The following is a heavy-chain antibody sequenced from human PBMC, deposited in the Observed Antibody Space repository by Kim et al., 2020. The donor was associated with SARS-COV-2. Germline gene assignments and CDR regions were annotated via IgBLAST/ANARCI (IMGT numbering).Heavy chain of an antibody. CDR3: ARDPDGYNHYDY. CDR2: IYYSGST. V-gene: IGHV4-39*07. J-gene: IGHJ4*02. D-gene: IGHD5-12*01. Sequence: SETLSLTCTVSGGSISSSSYYWGWIRQPPGKGLEYIGTIYYSGSTYYSPSLKSRVTISVDTSRNQFSLKLTSVIAADTAVYYCARDPDGYNHYDYWGQGT. CDR1: GGSISSSSYY.